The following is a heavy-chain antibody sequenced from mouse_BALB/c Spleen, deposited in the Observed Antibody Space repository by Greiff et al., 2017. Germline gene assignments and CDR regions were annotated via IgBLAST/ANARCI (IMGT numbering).Heavy chain of an antibody. CDR2: IWSGGST. CDR1: GFSLTSYG. J-gene: IGHJ2*01. Sequence: VKLMESGPGLVQPSQSLSITCTVSGFSLTSYGVHWVRQSPGKGLEWLGVIWSGGSTDYNAAFISRLSISKDNSKSQVFFKMNRLQADDTSIYYCARGYAYYFDYWGQGTTLTVSS. CDR3: ARGYAYYFDY. V-gene: IGHV2-4-1*01. D-gene: IGHD2-2*01.